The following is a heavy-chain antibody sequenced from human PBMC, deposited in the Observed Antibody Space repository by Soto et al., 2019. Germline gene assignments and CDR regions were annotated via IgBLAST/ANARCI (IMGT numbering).Heavy chain of an antibody. CDR1: GVSIRSYF. Sequence: QVQLHESGPGLVKPSETLSLTCTVSGVSIRSYFWSWVRQPPGKGLEWIGYTYYTAETKFSPSLKTRATISVDTSKKQFSLRLSSVTAADTALYYCAGSGNRGVFFDYWGQGALVIVSS. J-gene: IGHJ4*02. D-gene: IGHD3-10*01. CDR3: AGSGNRGVFFDY. V-gene: IGHV4-59*01. CDR2: TYYTAET.